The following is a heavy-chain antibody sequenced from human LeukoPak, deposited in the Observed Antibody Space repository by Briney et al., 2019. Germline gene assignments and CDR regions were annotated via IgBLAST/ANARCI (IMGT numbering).Heavy chain of an antibody. CDR2: ISSSSSYI. Sequence: PGGSLRLSCAASGFTFSSYSMNWVRQAPRKGLEWVSSISSSSSYIYYADSVKGRFTISRDNAKNSLYLQMNSLRAEDTAVYCCARDREGSHYYGSGSYYSAFDIWGQGTMVTVSS. V-gene: IGHV3-21*01. CDR1: GFTFSSYS. D-gene: IGHD3-10*01. J-gene: IGHJ3*02. CDR3: ARDREGSHYYGSGSYYSAFDI.